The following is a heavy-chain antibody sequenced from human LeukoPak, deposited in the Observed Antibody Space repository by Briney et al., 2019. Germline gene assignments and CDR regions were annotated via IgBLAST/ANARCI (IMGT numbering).Heavy chain of an antibody. V-gene: IGHV1-3*01. CDR3: ARDSPYDSSGYYSSYLDY. CDR1: GYTFTSYA. Sequence: RWASVKVSCKASGYTFTSYAMHWVRQAPGQRLEWMGWINAGNGNTKYSQKFQGRVTITRDTSASTAYMELSSLRSEDTAVYYCARDSPYDSSGYYSSYLDYWGQGTLVTVSS. D-gene: IGHD3-22*01. CDR2: INAGNGNT. J-gene: IGHJ4*02.